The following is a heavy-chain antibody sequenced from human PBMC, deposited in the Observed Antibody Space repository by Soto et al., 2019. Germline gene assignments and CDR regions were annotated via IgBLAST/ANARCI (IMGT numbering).Heavy chain of an antibody. CDR1: GDTFSFHT. J-gene: IGHJ4*02. CDR2: INPIVDMS. CDR3: APIYGSGSRAFDY. D-gene: IGHD3-10*01. V-gene: IGHV1-69*02. Sequence: QVQLVQSGAEVKKPGSSVKVSCKASGDTFSFHTINWVRQAPGQGLEWMGRINPIVDMSNYAQKFQGRVTITADKSTTTAYLFLSSLRSDDTAVYYCAPIYGSGSRAFDYWGQGTLVTVSS.